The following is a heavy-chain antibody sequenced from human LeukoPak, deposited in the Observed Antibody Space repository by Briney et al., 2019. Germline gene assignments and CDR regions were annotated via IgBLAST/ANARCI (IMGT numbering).Heavy chain of an antibody. CDR1: GYTFTGYY. Sequence: ASVKVSCKASGYTFTGYYMHWVRQAPGQGLEWMGWINPNSGGTNYAQKFQGRVTMTRDTSISTAYMELSRLKASDTAMYYCARHEDGSGSYYRGPNDYWGQGTLVTVSS. D-gene: IGHD3-10*01. V-gene: IGHV1-2*02. J-gene: IGHJ4*02. CDR2: INPNSGGT. CDR3: ARHEDGSGSYYRGPNDY.